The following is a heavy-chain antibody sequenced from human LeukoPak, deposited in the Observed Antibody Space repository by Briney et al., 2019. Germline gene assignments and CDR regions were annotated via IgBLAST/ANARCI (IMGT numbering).Heavy chain of an antibody. CDR3: AREVGSSSGSGWFDP. CDR2: IIPIFGTA. V-gene: IGHV1-69*05. CDR1: GGTFSSYA. J-gene: IGHJ5*02. Sequence: ASVKVSCKASGGTFSSYAISWVRQAPGQGLEWMGGIIPIFGTANYAQKFQGRVTITTDESTSTAYMELSSLRSEDTAVYYCAREVGSSSGSGWFDPWGQGTQVTVSS. D-gene: IGHD6-6*01.